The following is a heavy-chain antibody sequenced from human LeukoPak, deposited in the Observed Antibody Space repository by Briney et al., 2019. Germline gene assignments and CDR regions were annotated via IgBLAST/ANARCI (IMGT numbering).Heavy chain of an antibody. J-gene: IGHJ4*02. V-gene: IGHV3-23*01. CDR2: ISGSGSTT. D-gene: IGHD1-26*01. Sequence: PGGSLRLSCAASGLTFSTYVINWVRQAPGKGLEWVSGISGSGSTTYYADSVKGRFTISGDNSKNTVYLQMNSLRAEDTAIYYCAKGPQWELPHFDYWGQGTLVTVSS. CDR3: AKGPQWELPHFDY. CDR1: GLTFSTYV.